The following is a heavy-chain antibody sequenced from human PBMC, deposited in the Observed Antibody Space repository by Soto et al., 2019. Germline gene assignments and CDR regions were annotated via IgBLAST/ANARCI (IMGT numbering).Heavy chain of an antibody. D-gene: IGHD1-26*01. CDR1: GFTFSSYW. J-gene: IGHJ4*02. Sequence: GGSLRLSCAASGFTFSSYWMHWVRQAPGKGLVWVSRINSDGSSTSYADSVKGRFTISRDNAKNTLYLQMNSLRAEDTAVYYCARSGKSGFFDYWGQGTLVTVSS. V-gene: IGHV3-74*01. CDR2: INSDGSST. CDR3: ARSGKSGFFDY.